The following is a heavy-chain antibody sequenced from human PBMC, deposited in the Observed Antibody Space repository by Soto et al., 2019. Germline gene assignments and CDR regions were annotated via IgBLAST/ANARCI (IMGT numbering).Heavy chain of an antibody. CDR2: TYYRSKWYN. D-gene: IGHD6-6*01. V-gene: IGHV6-1*01. Sequence: PSQTLSLTCAISGDSVSSDTAAGNWIRQSPSRGLEWLGRTYYRSKWYNDYPLSVKSRITINPDTSKNQFSLQLNSVIPEDTAMYYCAISVGSSSGPFASWGQGTLVTVSS. CDR1: GDSVSSDTAA. CDR3: AISVGSSSGPFAS. J-gene: IGHJ4*02.